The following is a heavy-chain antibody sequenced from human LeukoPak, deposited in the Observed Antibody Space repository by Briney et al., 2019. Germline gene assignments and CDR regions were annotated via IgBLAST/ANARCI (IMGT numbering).Heavy chain of an antibody. CDR1: GFRFSNYA. CDR2: LYSGGDT. V-gene: IGHV3-66*01. J-gene: IGHJ4*02. D-gene: IGHD5-12*01. CDR3: ARYRGYSGHDY. Sequence: PGGSLRLSCAASGFRFSNYAMSWVRQAPGKGLEWVSVLYSGGDTYYADSVKGRFTISRDNPKNTLHLQMNSLRAEDTAVYYCARYRGYSGHDYWGQGTLVTVSS.